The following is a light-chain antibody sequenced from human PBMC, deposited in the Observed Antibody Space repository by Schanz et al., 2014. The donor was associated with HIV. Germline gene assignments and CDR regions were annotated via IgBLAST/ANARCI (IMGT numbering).Light chain of an antibody. J-gene: IGLJ2*01. V-gene: IGLV1-44*01. Sequence: QSALTQPPSASGPPGQSVTISCSGSTSTLERTPVDWSQHPPGTAPRLLIRKNDVRPSGVTDRFSGSKSGTSASLAITGLQAEDEADYYCQSYDSSLSGVVFGGGTKLTVL. CDR1: TSTLERTP. CDR2: KND. CDR3: QSYDSSLSGVV.